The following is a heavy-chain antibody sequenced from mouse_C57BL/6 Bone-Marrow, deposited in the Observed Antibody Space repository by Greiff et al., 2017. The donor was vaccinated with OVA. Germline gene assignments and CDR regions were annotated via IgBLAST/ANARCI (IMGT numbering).Heavy chain of an antibody. V-gene: IGHV14-4*01. CDR1: GFNIKDDY. CDR3: TRRWLMYFDY. J-gene: IGHJ2*01. CDR2: IDPENGDT. D-gene: IGHD2-3*01. Sequence: VQLQQSGAELVRPGASVKLSCTASGFNIKDDYMHWVKQRPEQGLEWIGWIDPENGDTEYASKFQGKATITADTSSNTAYLQLSSLTSEDTADYYFTRRWLMYFDYWGQGTTLTVSS.